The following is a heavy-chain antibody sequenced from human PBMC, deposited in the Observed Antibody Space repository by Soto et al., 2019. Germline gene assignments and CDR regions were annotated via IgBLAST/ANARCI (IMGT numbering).Heavy chain of an antibody. J-gene: IGHJ3*02. CDR2: IIIILDEP. Sequence: ASRGGFRSSSMCWLCQSPDKGLEWMGRIIIILDEPTYGQNFQGRVKITADKSTTTAYMELTGLRSDDTAVYYCARSIGRLYDYDWGTYRHHDGFDRWGQGTMVTVS. V-gene: IGHV1-69*02. D-gene: IGHD3-16*02. CDR3: ARSIGRLYDYDWGTYRHHDGFDR. CDR1: RGGFRSSS.